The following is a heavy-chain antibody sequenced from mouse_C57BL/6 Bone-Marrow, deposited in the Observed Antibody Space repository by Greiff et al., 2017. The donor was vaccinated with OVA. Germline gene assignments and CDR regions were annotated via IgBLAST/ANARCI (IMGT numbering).Heavy chain of an antibody. J-gene: IGHJ4*01. CDR3: AREPQYYAMDY. Sequence: DVQLQESGPGLVKPSQSLSLTCSVTGYSITSGYYWNWIRQFPGNKLEWMGYISYDGSTNYNPSLKNPISITRDTSTNQVFLKLNTVTTEDTATYYCAREPQYYAMDYWGQGTSVTVSS. D-gene: IGHD6-1*01. V-gene: IGHV3-6*01. CDR1: GYSITSGYY. CDR2: ISYDGST.